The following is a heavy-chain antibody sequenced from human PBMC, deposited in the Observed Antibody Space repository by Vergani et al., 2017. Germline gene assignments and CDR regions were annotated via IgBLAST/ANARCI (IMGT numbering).Heavy chain of an antibody. CDR3: ARGYYGSGRSCLFDY. J-gene: IGHJ4*02. D-gene: IGHD3-10*01. CDR1: GYTFTSYY. CDR2: INPSGGST. V-gene: IGHV1-46*01. Sequence: QVQLVQSGAEVKKPGASVKVSCKASGYTFTSYYMHWVRQAPGQGLEWMGIINPSGGSTSYAQKFQGRVTMTRDTSTSTVYMELSRLRSDDTAVYYCARGYYGSGRSCLFDYWGQGTLVTVSS.